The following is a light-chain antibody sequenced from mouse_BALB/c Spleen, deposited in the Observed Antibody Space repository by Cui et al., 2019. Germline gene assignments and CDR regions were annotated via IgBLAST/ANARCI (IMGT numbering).Light chain of an antibody. CDR1: ESVDSYGNSF. Sequence: NIVLTQSPASLAVSRGQRATISCSSSESVDSYGNSFMHWYQQKPGQPPKLLIYLASNLESGVPARFSGSGSRTDFTLTIDPVEADDAATYYCQQNNEDPYTFGGGTKLEIK. CDR3: QQNNEDPYT. V-gene: IGKV3-10*01. CDR2: LAS. J-gene: IGKJ2*01.